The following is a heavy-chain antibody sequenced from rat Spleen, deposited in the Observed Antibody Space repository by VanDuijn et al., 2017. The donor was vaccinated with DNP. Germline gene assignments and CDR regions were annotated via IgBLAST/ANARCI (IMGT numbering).Heavy chain of an antibody. CDR2: ISSDGSSI. V-gene: IGHV5-46*01. Sequence: EVQLVESGGGLVQPGRSMKLSCAASGFTFSSFPMAWVRQAPTKGLEWVAIISSDGSSIYYRDSVKGRFTISRDNAKSSLYLQMNSLKSEDTATYYCASRPPPTRGPFDYWGQGVTVTVSS. J-gene: IGHJ2*01. CDR1: GFTFSSFP. CDR3: ASRPPPTRGPFDY. D-gene: IGHD1-4*01.